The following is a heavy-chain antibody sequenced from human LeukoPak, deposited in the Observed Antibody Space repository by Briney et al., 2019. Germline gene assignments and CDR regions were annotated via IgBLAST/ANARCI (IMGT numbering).Heavy chain of an antibody. V-gene: IGHV4-4*09. CDR3: AGRGRRYFRD. CDR2: IYDSGRT. CDR1: GASISSDY. Sequence: SETLSLTCTVSGASISSDYWSWIRQSPGKGLEWIAYIYDSGRTDYNPSLKSRVTISMNTSKNQFSLNLSSVTAADTAVYYCAGRGRRYFRDWGQGPLVTVSS. J-gene: IGHJ1*01.